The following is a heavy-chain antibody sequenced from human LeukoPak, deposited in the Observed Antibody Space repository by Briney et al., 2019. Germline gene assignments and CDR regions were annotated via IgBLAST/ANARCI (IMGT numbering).Heavy chain of an antibody. D-gene: IGHD3-16*01. Sequence: GGSLTLSCAASGFTFSDSWMSWVRQAPGKGLEWVANMNQDGSAKGYVESVKGRFTIYRDNARNSLYLQMSSLRPEDTAVYYCATYTHWVAGDVWGQGTTVTVSS. CDR3: ATYTHWVAGDV. CDR1: GFTFSDSW. V-gene: IGHV3-7*01. CDR2: MNQDGSAK. J-gene: IGHJ6*02.